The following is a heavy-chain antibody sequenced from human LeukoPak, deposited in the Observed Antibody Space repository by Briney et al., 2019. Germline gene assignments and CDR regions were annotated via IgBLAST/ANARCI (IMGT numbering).Heavy chain of an antibody. CDR1: GFTFSSYS. V-gene: IGHV3-48*01. J-gene: IGHJ5*02. Sequence: PGGSLRLSCAASGFTFSSYSMNWVRQAPGKGLEWVSYISSSSSTIYYADSVKGRFTISRDNAKNSLYLQMNSLRAEDTAVYYCERQKWLLWSTWGQGTLVTVSS. CDR2: ISSSSSTI. D-gene: IGHD3-3*01. CDR3: ERQKWLLWST.